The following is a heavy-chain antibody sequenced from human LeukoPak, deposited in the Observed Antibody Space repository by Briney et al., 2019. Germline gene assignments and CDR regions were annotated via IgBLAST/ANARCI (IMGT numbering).Heavy chain of an antibody. CDR1: GGSFSGYY. D-gene: IGHD2-8*01. J-gene: IGHJ4*02. V-gene: IGHV4-34*01. CDR3: ARGLGYCTNGVCSMGSYYFDY. Sequence: SETLSLTCAVYGGSFSGYYWSWIRQPPGKGLEWIGEINHSGSTNYNPSLKSRVTISVDTSKNQFSLKLSSATAADTAVYYCARGLGYCTNGVCSMGSYYFDYWGQGTLVTVSS. CDR2: INHSGST.